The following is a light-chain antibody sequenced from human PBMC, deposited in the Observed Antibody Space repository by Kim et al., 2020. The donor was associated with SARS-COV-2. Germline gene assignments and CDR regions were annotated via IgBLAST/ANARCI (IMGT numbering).Light chain of an antibody. CDR1: QGISTY. Sequence: ASVGDRVTITCRASQGISTYLAWYQQKPGKAPKLLIYDASTLVSGVPSRFSGSRSGTDFTLTITSLQPEDFATYYCQQFDSHPPTFGQGTRLEIK. V-gene: IGKV1-9*01. CDR2: DAS. J-gene: IGKJ5*01. CDR3: QQFDSHPPT.